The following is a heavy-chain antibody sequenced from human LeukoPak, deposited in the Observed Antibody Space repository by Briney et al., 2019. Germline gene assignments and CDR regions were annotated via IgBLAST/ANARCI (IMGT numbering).Heavy chain of an antibody. CDR1: GFTFSSYA. D-gene: IGHD3-22*01. V-gene: IGHV3-23*01. CDR3: AKDPGPYYDSPDAFGLRNNI. Sequence: GGTLRLSCAASGFTFSSYAMSWVRQAPGKGLEWVSAISGSGGSTYYADSVKGRFTISRDNSKNTLYLQMNSLRAEDTAVYYCAKDPGPYYDSPDAFGLRNNIWGQGTMVTVSS. J-gene: IGHJ3*02. CDR2: ISGSGGST.